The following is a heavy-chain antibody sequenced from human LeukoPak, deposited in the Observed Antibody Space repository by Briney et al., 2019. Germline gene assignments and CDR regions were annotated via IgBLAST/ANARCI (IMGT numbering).Heavy chain of an antibody. Sequence: GGSLRLSCAASGFTFSSYAMHWVRQAPGKGLEWVAVITYDGSNKYYADSVKGRFTISRDNSKNTLYLQMNSLRAEDTAVYYCAREELIAAAGFDYWGQGTLVTVSS. D-gene: IGHD6-13*01. V-gene: IGHV3-30-3*01. CDR1: GFTFSSYA. CDR3: AREELIAAAGFDY. J-gene: IGHJ4*02. CDR2: ITYDGSNK.